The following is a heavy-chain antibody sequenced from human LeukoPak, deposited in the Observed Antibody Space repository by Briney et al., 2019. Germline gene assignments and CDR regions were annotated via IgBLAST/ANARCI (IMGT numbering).Heavy chain of an antibody. CDR3: ASSLYDTRGYYFDY. D-gene: IGHD3-22*01. CDR2: IYNSGST. Sequence: SETLSLTCAVSGGSISSVSYYWGWIRQPPGEGLEWIGNIYNSGSTYYNPSLKSRVTISVDTSKNQFSLKLTSVTAADTAMYYCASSLYDTRGYYFDYWGQGTLVTVSS. V-gene: IGHV4-39*01. CDR1: GGSISSVSYY. J-gene: IGHJ4*02.